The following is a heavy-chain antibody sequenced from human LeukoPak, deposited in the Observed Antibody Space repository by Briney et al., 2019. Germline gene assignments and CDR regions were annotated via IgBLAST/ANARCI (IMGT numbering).Heavy chain of an antibody. Sequence: KPSETLSLTCTVSGGSISSYHWSWIRQPPGKGLEWIGYMYYSGSTNYNPSLKSRVTISVDTSKNQFSLKLSSVTAADTAVYYCARQSRIDGWFGEFMDYWGQGTLVTVSS. CDR2: MYYSGST. J-gene: IGHJ4*02. D-gene: IGHD3-10*01. CDR3: ARQSRIDGWFGEFMDY. V-gene: IGHV4-59*08. CDR1: GGSISSYH.